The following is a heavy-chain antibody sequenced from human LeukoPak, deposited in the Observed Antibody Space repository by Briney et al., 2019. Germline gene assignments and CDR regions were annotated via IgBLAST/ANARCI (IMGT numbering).Heavy chain of an antibody. CDR3: ARRLGQTFIAVAVARYYYYMDV. V-gene: IGHV3-66*04. J-gene: IGHJ6*03. CDR2: ST. D-gene: IGHD6-19*01. CDR1: EL. Sequence: PGGSLRLSCAASELGPPGSREGAGVSRSTYYADSVKGRFTISRDTSKNTLYLQMSSLRAEDTAVYYCARRLGQTFIAVAVARYYYYMDVWGKGTTVTVSS.